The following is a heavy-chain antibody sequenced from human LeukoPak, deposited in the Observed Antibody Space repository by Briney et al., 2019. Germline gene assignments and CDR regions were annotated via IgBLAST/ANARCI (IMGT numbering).Heavy chain of an antibody. V-gene: IGHV3-49*03. D-gene: IGHD4-17*01. CDR3: TRDHYYYGDYSRGYFDY. J-gene: IGHJ4*02. Sequence: PGGSLRLSCAASGFTFGDYAMSWFRQAPGKGLEWVGFIRSKAYGGTTEYAASVKGRFTISRDDSKSIAYLQMNSLKTEDTAVYYCTRDHYYYGDYSRGYFDYWGQGTLVTVSS. CDR1: GFTFGDYA. CDR2: IRSKAYGGTT.